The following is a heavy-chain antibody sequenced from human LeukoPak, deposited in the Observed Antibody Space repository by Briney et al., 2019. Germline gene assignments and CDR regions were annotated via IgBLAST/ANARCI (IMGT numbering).Heavy chain of an antibody. D-gene: IGHD3-10*01. CDR2: IYTSGST. Sequence: PSETLSLTCTVSGGSISSYYWSWIRQPAGKGLEWIGRIYTSGSTNYNPSLKSRLTISLDTSKNQFSLKLSSVTAADSAIYYCAGDYTLRSYRFDYWGQGTLVTVSS. V-gene: IGHV4-4*07. CDR1: GGSISSYY. J-gene: IGHJ4*02. CDR3: AGDYTLRSYRFDY.